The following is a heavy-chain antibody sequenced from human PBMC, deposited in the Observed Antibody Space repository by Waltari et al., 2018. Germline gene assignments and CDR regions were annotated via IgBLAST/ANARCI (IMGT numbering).Heavy chain of an antibody. V-gene: IGHV3-48*03. CDR2: TSSAARTI. Sequence: EVRLVESGGTSVQPGGSLRLSCVASGFTFGSFEMNWVRQAPGKGPELISYTSSAARTIYDADSVKGRFTVSRDNGKNVLYLQMNNLRSEDTAMYYCARDQGPANFNWLDAWGQGTRVTVSS. CDR3: ARDQGPANFNWLDA. J-gene: IGHJ5*02. CDR1: GFTFGSFE. D-gene: IGHD1-7*01.